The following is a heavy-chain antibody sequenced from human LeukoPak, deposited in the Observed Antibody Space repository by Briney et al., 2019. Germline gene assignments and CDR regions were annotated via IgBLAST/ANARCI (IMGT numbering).Heavy chain of an antibody. V-gene: IGHV3-53*01. CDR1: GSTVSSNY. CDR3: ARDTPSSGFDY. D-gene: IGHD3-10*01. Sequence: PGGSLRLSCAASGSTVSSNYMSWVRQAPGKGLEWVSVIYSGGSTYYADSVKGRFTISRDNSKNTVNLQMNSLRPEDTAVYYCARDTPSSGFDYWGQGTQVTVSS. CDR2: IYSGGST. J-gene: IGHJ4*02.